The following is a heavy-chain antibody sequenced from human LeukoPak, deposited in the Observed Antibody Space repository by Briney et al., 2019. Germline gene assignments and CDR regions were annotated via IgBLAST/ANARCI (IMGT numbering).Heavy chain of an antibody. D-gene: IGHD3-22*01. CDR3: ASEGTYYYDSSGYNYFDY. CDR1: GGSISSSNW. J-gene: IGHJ4*02. CDR2: IYHSGST. V-gene: IGHV4-4*02. Sequence: SETLSLTCAVSGGSISSSNWWSWVRQPPGKGLEWIGEIYHSGSTNYNPSLKSRVTISVDKSKNQFSLKLSSVTAADTAVYYCASEGTYYYDSSGYNYFDYWGQGTLVTVSS.